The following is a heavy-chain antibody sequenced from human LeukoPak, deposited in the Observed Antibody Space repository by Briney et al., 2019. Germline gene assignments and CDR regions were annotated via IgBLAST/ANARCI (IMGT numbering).Heavy chain of an antibody. J-gene: IGHJ4*02. Sequence: GGSLRLSCAASGFTFSSYAMSWVRQAPGKGLEWVSAISGSGGSTYYADSVKGRFTISRDNAKSSLYLQMNSLRVEDTALYYCARGPDGDYSYNYFDYWGQGILVTVSS. V-gene: IGHV3-23*01. D-gene: IGHD4-17*01. CDR1: GFTFSSYA. CDR3: ARGPDGDYSYNYFDY. CDR2: ISGSGGST.